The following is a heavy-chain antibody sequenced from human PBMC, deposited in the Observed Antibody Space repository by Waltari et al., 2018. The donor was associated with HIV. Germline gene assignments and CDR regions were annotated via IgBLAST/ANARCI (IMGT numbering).Heavy chain of an antibody. V-gene: IGHV4-34*01. D-gene: IGHD2-15*01. Sequence: QVQLQQWGAGLLKPSETLSLTCAVYGGSFSGYYWSWIRQPPGKGLEWLGEINHSGSTNYDPSLKSRVTISVDTAKNQFSPRLSSVTAADTAVYYCARGWVVAGPYYVDYWGQGTLVTVSS. J-gene: IGHJ4*02. CDR3: ARGWVVAGPYYVDY. CDR1: GGSFSGYY. CDR2: INHSGST.